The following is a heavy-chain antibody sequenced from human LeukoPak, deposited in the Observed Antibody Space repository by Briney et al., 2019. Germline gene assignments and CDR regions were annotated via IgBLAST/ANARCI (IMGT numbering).Heavy chain of an antibody. CDR2: ISSSSSYI. D-gene: IGHD6-13*01. J-gene: IGHJ6*03. V-gene: IGHV3-21*01. CDR3: ARFRSSRLNYYYYYYMDV. CDR1: GFTFSSYS. Sequence: GGSLRLSCAASGFTFSSYSMNWVRQAPGEGLEWVSSISSSSSYIYYADSVKGRFTISRDNAKNSLYLQMNSLRAEDTAVYYCARFRSSRLNYYYYYYMDVWGKGTTVTVSS.